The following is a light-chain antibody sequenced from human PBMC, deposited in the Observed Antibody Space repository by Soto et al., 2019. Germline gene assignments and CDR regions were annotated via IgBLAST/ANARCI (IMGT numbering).Light chain of an antibody. CDR2: GAS. Sequence: EIVMTQSPATLSVSPGERATLSCRASQSVSSNLAWYQQKPGQAPRLLIYGASTRATGIPARFSGSGSGTAFILTISSLQAEDFAVYYCQQYNNWPQTVGGGTKVEIK. V-gene: IGKV3-15*01. CDR3: QQYNNWPQT. J-gene: IGKJ4*01. CDR1: QSVSSN.